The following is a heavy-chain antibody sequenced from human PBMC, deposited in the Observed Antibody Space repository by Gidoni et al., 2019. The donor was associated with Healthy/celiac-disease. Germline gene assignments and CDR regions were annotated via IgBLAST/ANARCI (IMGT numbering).Heavy chain of an antibody. CDR1: GFTVSSNY. D-gene: IGHD3-3*01. CDR3: ARRGYDFWSGYEY. Sequence: EVQLVESGGGLVQPGGSLRLSCAASGFTVSSNYMSWVRQAPGKGLEWVSVIYSGGSTYYADSVKGRFTISRDNSKNTLYLQMNSLRAEDTAVYYCARRGYDFWSGYEYWGQGTLVTVSS. V-gene: IGHV3-66*04. CDR2: IYSGGST. J-gene: IGHJ4*02.